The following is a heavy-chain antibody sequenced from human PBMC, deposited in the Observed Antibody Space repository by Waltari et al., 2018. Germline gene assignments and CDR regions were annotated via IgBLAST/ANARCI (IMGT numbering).Heavy chain of an antibody. V-gene: IGHV1-18*01. CDR2: ISGNNGDT. CDR1: GYTVSNLG. D-gene: IGHD6-19*01. J-gene: IGHJ4*02. CDR3: ARGPSFLSAYSSGWPHFDN. Sequence: QVQLVQSGPEVKKPGASVQVSCKSSGYTVSNLGIRGGRQAPGQGPEWMGWISGNNGDTSYAQKFQGRVTMTTDTPTNTAYMELRSLRSDDTAVYYCARGPSFLSAYSSGWPHFDNWGQGTLVTVSS.